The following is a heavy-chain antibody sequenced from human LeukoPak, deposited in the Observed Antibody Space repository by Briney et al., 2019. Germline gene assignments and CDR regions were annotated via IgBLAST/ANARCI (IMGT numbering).Heavy chain of an antibody. V-gene: IGHV1-18*01. J-gene: IGHJ5*02. D-gene: IGHD1-1*01. CDR1: GYTFTSYG. CDR3: ERGKYYTRGGTTGGWFDP. Sequence: ASVKVSCKASGYTFTSYGISWVRQAPGQGLEWMGWISAYNGNTNYAQKLQCRVTMTTDTSTSTAYMELRSLRSDDTAVYYCERGKYYTRGGTTGGWFDPWGQGTLVTVSS. CDR2: ISAYNGNT.